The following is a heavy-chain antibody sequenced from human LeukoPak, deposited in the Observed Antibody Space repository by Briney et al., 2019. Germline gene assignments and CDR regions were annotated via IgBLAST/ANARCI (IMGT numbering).Heavy chain of an antibody. D-gene: IGHD2-2*01. CDR2: IYYSGST. CDR1: GGSISSGDYY. Sequence: SETLSLTCTVSGGSISSGDYYWSWIRQPPGKGLEWIGYIYYSGSTYYNPSLKSRVTISVDTSKNQFSLKLSSVTAADTAVYYCAREFQYADYFDYWGQGTLVTVFS. J-gene: IGHJ4*02. CDR3: AREFQYADYFDY. V-gene: IGHV4-30-4*01.